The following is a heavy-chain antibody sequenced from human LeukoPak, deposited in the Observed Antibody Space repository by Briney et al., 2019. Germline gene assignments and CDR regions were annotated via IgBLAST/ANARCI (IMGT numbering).Heavy chain of an antibody. D-gene: IGHD6-13*01. V-gene: IGHV3-23*01. CDR1: GFTFSSYA. J-gene: IGHJ5*02. CDR3: AKDPSSSWSRLFDP. Sequence: GGSLRLSCAASGFTFSSYAMHWVRQAPGKGLEWVSAISGSGGSTYYADSVKGRFTISRDNSKNTLYLQMNSLRAEDTAVYYCAKDPSSSWSRLFDPWGQGTLVTVSS. CDR2: ISGSGGST.